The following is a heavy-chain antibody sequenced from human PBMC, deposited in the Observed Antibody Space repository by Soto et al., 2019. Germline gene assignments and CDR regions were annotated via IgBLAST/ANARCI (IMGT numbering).Heavy chain of an antibody. CDR1: GGSISSYY. V-gene: IGHV4-59*12. J-gene: IGHJ3*02. CDR2: IYYSGST. D-gene: IGHD2-15*01. Sequence: SETLSLTCTVSGGSISSYYWSWIRQPPGKGLEWIGYIYYSGSTNYNPSLKSRVTMSVDTSKNQFSLKLSSVTAADTAVYYCARVFDATDAFDIWGQGTMVTV. CDR3: ARVFDATDAFDI.